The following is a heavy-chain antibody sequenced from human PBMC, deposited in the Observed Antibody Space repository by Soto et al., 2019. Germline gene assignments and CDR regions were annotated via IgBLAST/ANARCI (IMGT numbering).Heavy chain of an antibody. CDR3: ARETGGHDY. Sequence: GGSLRLSCAASGFTFSQFAMTWVRQAPGKGLEWVSGISGGSGGTSYADSVKGRFTISRDNSKNTLYLQMNSLRAEDTALYYCARETGGHDYWGQGTLVTVSS. D-gene: IGHD2-15*01. V-gene: IGHV3-23*01. CDR2: ISGGSGGT. J-gene: IGHJ4*02. CDR1: GFTFSQFA.